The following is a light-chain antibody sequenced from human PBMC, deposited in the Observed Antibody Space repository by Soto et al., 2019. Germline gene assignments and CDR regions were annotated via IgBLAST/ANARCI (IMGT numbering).Light chain of an antibody. CDR3: QQYGNSPPYS. V-gene: IGKV3-20*01. Sequence: SPGERATLSCRAWQSVSRSHLAWYQQKPGQAPRLLIYGASSRATGIADRFSGSGSGTDFTLTISRLESEDCAVYYCQQYGNSPPYSFGQGTKVDI. CDR2: GAS. J-gene: IGKJ2*03. CDR1: QSVSRSH.